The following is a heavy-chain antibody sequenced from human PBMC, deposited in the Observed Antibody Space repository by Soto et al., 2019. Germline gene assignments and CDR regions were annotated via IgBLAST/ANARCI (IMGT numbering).Heavy chain of an antibody. Sequence: SETLSLTCTVSGDSISSGDYYWSWIRQPPGKGLEWIGCISYSGNTYYNPSLKRRVSISIDTSKNQFSLHLASVTVADTAVYYCVRPFREDYHALGSWGQGTLVTVSS. CDR1: GDSISSGDYY. D-gene: IGHD4-17*01. J-gene: IGHJ5*02. CDR3: VRPFREDYHALGS. V-gene: IGHV4-30-4*01. CDR2: ISYSGNT.